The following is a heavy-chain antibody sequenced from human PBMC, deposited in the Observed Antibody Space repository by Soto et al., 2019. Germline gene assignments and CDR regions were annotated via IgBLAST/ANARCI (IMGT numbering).Heavy chain of an antibody. V-gene: IGHV3-23*01. CDR2: ISASGDTT. D-gene: IGHD2-15*01. CDR1: GFTFRSYD. Sequence: GGSLRLSCAASGFTFRSYDMSWVRQAPGTGLEWVSAISASGDTTYYVDSVKGRFTISRDNSTNTIYLQINSLRVEDTAKYFCVKESTPPFFDSWGQGVAVTVSS. J-gene: IGHJ4*02. CDR3: VKESTPPFFDS.